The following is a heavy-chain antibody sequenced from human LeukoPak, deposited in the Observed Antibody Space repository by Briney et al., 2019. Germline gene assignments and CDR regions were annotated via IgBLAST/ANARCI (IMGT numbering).Heavy chain of an antibody. D-gene: IGHD2-2*02. V-gene: IGHV2-70*04. Sequence: SGPALVKPTQTLTLTCTFSGFSLSTSGMRVSWIREPPGKGLEWLARNDWDDDKFYSTSLKTRLTISKDTYKNQLVLTMTNMDPVDTATYYCARTRYCSSTSCNIFDYWGQGTLVTVSS. CDR3: ARTRYCSSTSCNIFDY. CDR1: GFSLSTSGMR. J-gene: IGHJ4*02. CDR2: NDWDDDK.